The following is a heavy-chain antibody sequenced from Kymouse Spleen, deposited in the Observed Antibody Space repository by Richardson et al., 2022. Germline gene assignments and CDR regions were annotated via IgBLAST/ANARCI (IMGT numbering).Heavy chain of an antibody. CDR1: GFTFSSYS. CDR3: ARDGWNYVYYGMDV. V-gene: IGHV3-21*03. CDR2: ISSSSSYI. J-gene: IGHJ6*02. Sequence: EVQLVESGGGLVKPGGSLRLSCAASGFTFSSYSMNWVRQAPGKGLEWVSSISSSSSYIYYADSVKGRFTISRDNAKNSLYLQMNSLRAEDTAVYYCARDGWNYVYYGMDVWGQGTTVTVSS. D-gene: IGHD1-7*01.